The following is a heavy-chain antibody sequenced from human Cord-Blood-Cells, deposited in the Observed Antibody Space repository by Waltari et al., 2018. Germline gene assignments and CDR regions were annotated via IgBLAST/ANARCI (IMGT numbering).Heavy chain of an antibody. CDR1: GYTFTGYY. V-gene: IGHV1-2*06. CDR3: ARDPHDYSNYGYYYGMDV. J-gene: IGHJ6*02. CDR2: INPNRGGT. D-gene: IGHD4-4*01. Sequence: QVQLVQSGAEVKKPGASVKVSCKASGYTFTGYYMHWVRQAPGQGLEWMGRINPNRGGTNYAQKFQGRVTMTRDTSISTAYMELSRLRSDDTAVYYCARDPHDYSNYGYYYGMDVWGQGTTVTVSS.